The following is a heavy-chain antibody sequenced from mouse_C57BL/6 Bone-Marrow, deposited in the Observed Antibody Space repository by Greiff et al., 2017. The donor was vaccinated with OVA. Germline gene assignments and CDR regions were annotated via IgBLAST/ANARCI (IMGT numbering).Heavy chain of an antibody. CDR2: ISSGGSYT. Sequence: EVKVVESGGDLVKPGGSLKLSCAASGFTFSSYGMSWVRQTPDKRLEWVATISSGGSYTYYPDSVKGRFTISRDNAKNTLYLQMSSLKSEDTAMYYCARQARLRRDYYAMDYWGQGTSVTVSS. J-gene: IGHJ4*01. V-gene: IGHV5-6*01. D-gene: IGHD2-4*01. CDR1: GFTFSSYG. CDR3: ARQARLRRDYYAMDY.